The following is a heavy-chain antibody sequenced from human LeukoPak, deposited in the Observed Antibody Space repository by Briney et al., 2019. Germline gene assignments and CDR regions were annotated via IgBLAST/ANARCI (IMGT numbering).Heavy chain of an antibody. CDR2: VSYDGSNK. Sequence: GGSLRLSCAASGFIFNSYSMHWVRQAPGKGLEWVAVVSYDGSNKHYADSVQGRFTISRDNSKSTLYLQMGSLRAEDTAVYYCARDRWVYGDYSCAYWGQGTLVTVSS. D-gene: IGHD4-17*01. CDR1: GFIFNSYS. CDR3: ARDRWVYGDYSCAY. J-gene: IGHJ4*02. V-gene: IGHV3-30-3*01.